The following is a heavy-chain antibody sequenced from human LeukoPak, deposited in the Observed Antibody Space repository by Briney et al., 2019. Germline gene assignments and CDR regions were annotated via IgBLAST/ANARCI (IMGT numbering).Heavy chain of an antibody. J-gene: IGHJ5*02. CDR3: VSSDGELLFDP. CDR1: GGSFSGYY. V-gene: IGHV4-34*01. Sequence: KPSETLSLTCAVYGGSFSGYYWSWIRQPPGKGLEWIGEINHSGSTNYNPSLKSRVTISVDTSKNQFSLKLSSVTAADTAVYYCVSSDGELLFDPWGQGTLVTVSS. D-gene: IGHD1-26*01. CDR2: INHSGST.